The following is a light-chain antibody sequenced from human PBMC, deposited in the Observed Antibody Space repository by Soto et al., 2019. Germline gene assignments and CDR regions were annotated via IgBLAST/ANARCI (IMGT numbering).Light chain of an antibody. CDR3: QQRTNWPLT. CDR1: RSVTTF. Sequence: EIVLTQSPATLSLSPGERATLSCRASRSVTTFLAWYPQKPGQAPRLLIYDASKRATGVPTRFSGSGSGTDFTLTISSLEPEDFAVYHCQQRTNWPLTFGGGTKVERK. CDR2: DAS. V-gene: IGKV3-11*01. J-gene: IGKJ4*01.